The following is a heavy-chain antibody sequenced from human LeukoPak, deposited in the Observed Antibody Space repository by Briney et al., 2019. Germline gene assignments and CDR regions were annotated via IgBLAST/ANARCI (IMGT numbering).Heavy chain of an antibody. CDR2: ISGSGGST. V-gene: IGHV3-23*01. J-gene: IGHJ4*02. CDR1: GFTFSSYA. Sequence: GGSLRLSCAASGFTFSSYAMSWVRQAPGKGLEWVSAISGSGGSTYYADSVKGRFTISRDNSKNTLYLQMNSLRAEDTAVYYCAKVEGSSWYRRCFNYWGQGTLVTVSS. D-gene: IGHD6-13*01. CDR3: AKVEGSSWYRRCFNY.